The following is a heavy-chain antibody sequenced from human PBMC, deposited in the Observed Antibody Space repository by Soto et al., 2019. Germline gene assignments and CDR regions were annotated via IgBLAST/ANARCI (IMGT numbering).Heavy chain of an antibody. D-gene: IGHD1-1*01. CDR3: ARVGLSILEHSYGMDV. Sequence: QVQLQESGPGLVKPSQTLSLTCTVSGGSISSGGYYWSWIRQHPGKGLEWIGYIYYSGSTYYNPSLKSRVTISVDTSKNQFSLKRSSVTAADTAVYYCARVGLSILEHSYGMDVWGQGTTVTVSS. V-gene: IGHV4-31*03. J-gene: IGHJ6*02. CDR1: GGSISSGGYY. CDR2: IYYSGST.